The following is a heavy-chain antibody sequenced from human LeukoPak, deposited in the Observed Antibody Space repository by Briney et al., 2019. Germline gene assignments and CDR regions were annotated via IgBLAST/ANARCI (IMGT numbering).Heavy chain of an antibody. Sequence: SETLSLTCAVSGYSISSGYYWGWIRQPPGKGLEWIGSIYHSGSTYYNPSLKSRVTISVDTSKNQFSLRLSSVTAADTAVYYCAREVGSGYPYYFDYWGQGTLVTVSS. CDR2: IYHSGST. J-gene: IGHJ4*02. CDR3: AREVGSGYPYYFDY. CDR1: GYSISSGYY. D-gene: IGHD3-3*01. V-gene: IGHV4-38-2*02.